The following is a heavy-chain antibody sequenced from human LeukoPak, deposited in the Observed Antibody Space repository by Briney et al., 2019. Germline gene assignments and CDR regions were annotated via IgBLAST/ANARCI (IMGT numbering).Heavy chain of an antibody. CDR1: GGSISSYY. Sequence: SETLSLTCTVSGGSISSYYWSWIRQPPGKGLEWVGYIYHSGSTNYNPSLKSRVTISVDTSKNQFSLKLSSVTAADTAVYYCARYDSSGYYNDAFDIWGQGTMVTVSS. V-gene: IGHV4-59*01. J-gene: IGHJ3*02. CDR2: IYHSGST. CDR3: ARYDSSGYYNDAFDI. D-gene: IGHD3-22*01.